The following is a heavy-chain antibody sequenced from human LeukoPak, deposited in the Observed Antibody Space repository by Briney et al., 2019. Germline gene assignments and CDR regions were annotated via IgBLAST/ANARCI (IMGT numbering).Heavy chain of an antibody. Sequence: GGSLRLSCAAYGFTFSGSAMHWVRQASGKGLEWVGRIRSKANSYATAYAASVKGGFTISRDDSKNTAYLQMNSLKTEDTAVYYCTRLASYYYGSGSYPRDVWGKGTTVTVSS. CDR2: IRSKANSYAT. CDR3: TRLASYYYGSGSYPRDV. D-gene: IGHD3-10*01. V-gene: IGHV3-73*01. J-gene: IGHJ6*04. CDR1: GFTFSGSA.